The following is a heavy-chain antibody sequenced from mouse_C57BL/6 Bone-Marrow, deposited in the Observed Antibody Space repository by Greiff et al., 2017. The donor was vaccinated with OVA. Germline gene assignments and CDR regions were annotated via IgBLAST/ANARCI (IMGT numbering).Heavy chain of an antibody. V-gene: IGHV1-82*01. CDR3: ARHYYGSSYGYFDY. CDR1: GYAFSSSW. D-gene: IGHD1-1*01. CDR2: IYPGDGDT. J-gene: IGHJ2*01. Sequence: QVQLQQSGPKLVKPGASVKISCKASGYAFSSSWMNWVKQRPGKGLEWIGRIYPGDGDTNYNGKFKGKATLTADKSSSTAYMQLSSLTSEDSAVYFCARHYYGSSYGYFDYWGQGTTLTVSS.